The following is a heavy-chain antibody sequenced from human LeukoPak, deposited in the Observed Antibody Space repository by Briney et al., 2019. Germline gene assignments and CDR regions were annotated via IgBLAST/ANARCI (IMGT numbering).Heavy chain of an antibody. CDR2: IIPILGIA. D-gene: IGHD4-17*01. Sequence: SVKVSCKASGGTFSSYTISWVRQAPGQGLEWMGRIIPILGIANYAQKFQGRVTITADKSTSTAYMELSSLRSEDMAVYYCARGGAHYGDYGGYWGQGTLVTVSS. CDR3: ARGGAHYGDYGGY. V-gene: IGHV1-69*02. CDR1: GGTFSSYT. J-gene: IGHJ4*02.